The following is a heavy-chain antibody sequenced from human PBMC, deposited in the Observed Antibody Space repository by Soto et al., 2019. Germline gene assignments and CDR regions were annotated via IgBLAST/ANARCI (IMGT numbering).Heavy chain of an antibody. Sequence: GSLRLSCAASGFTFSGSAMHWVRQASGKGLEWAGRIRSKANSYATAYAASVKGRFTISRDDSKNTAYLQMNSLKTEDTAVYYCTRHVGVAIGFDPWGQGTLVTVSS. D-gene: IGHD3-3*01. CDR2: IRSKANSYAT. V-gene: IGHV3-73*01. CDR1: GFTFSGSA. J-gene: IGHJ5*02. CDR3: TRHVGVAIGFDP.